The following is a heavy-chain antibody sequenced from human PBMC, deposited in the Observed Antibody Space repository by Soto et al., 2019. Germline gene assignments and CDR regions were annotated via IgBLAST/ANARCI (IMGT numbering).Heavy chain of an antibody. Sequence: QVQLVESGGGVVQPGRSLRLSCAASGFTFSSYGMHWVRQAPGKGLEWVAVISYDGSNKYYADSVKGRFTISRDNSKNTLYLQMNSLRAEGTAVYYCAKDGYDFWSGYYTRVYWYFDLWGRGTLVTVSS. J-gene: IGHJ2*01. V-gene: IGHV3-30*18. CDR1: GFTFSSYG. D-gene: IGHD3-3*01. CDR3: AKDGYDFWSGYYTRVYWYFDL. CDR2: ISYDGSNK.